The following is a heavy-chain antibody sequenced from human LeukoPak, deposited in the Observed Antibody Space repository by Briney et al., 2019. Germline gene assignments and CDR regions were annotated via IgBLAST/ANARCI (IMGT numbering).Heavy chain of an antibody. Sequence: ASVKVSCKASGYTFTGYYMHWGRQAPGQGREGMGWINPNRVGKKYAQQFQSNVPMPRDTSISTGYMHRSRLRSHDTAMYDWARPLVQLERTDAFDIWGQGTMVTVSS. CDR2: INPNRVGK. J-gene: IGHJ3*02. V-gene: IGHV1-2*02. CDR1: GYTFTGYY. CDR3: ARPLVQLERTDAFDI. D-gene: IGHD1-1*01.